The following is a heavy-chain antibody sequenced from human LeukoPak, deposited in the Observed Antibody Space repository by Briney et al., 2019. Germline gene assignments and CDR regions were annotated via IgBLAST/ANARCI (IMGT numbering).Heavy chain of an antibody. CDR2: IWYDGSNK. CDR1: GFTFSSYG. CDR3: ARDPSGLLRYLDY. Sequence: PGRSLRLSCAASGFTFSSYGMHWVRQAPGKGLEWVAVIWYDGSNKYYADSVKGRFTISRDNSKNTLYLQMNSLRAEDTAVYYCARDPSGLLRYLDYWGQGTLVTVSS. V-gene: IGHV3-33*01. D-gene: IGHD3-3*01. J-gene: IGHJ4*02.